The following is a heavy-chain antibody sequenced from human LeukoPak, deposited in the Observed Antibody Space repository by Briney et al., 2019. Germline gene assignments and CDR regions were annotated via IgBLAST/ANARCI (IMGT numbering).Heavy chain of an antibody. D-gene: IGHD2-15*01. V-gene: IGHV3-33*03. J-gene: IGHJ6*02. Sequence: GGSLRLSCAASGFTFSSFAMHWVRQSPGKGLEWVAVIWYDGSNKLYADSVKGRFTISRDNAKNSLYLEVNSLRAEDTAVYWCASNGYCSGGSCLYGMDVWGQGTTVTVSS. CDR1: GFTFSSFA. CDR3: ASNGYCSGGSCLYGMDV. CDR2: IWYDGSNK.